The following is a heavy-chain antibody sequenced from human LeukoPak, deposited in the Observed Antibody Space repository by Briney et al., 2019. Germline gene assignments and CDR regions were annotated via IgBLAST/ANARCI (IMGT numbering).Heavy chain of an antibody. CDR3: ATNPRNYGSGSYYNEAY. D-gene: IGHD3-10*01. CDR2: ISWNSGSI. CDR1: GFTFDDYA. Sequence: GGSLRLSCAASGFTFDDYAMHWVRQAPGKGLEWVSGISWNSGSIGYADSVKGRFTISRDNAKNSLYLQMNSLRAEDTALYYCATNPRNYGSGSYYNEAYWGQGTLVTVSS. J-gene: IGHJ4*02. V-gene: IGHV3-9*01.